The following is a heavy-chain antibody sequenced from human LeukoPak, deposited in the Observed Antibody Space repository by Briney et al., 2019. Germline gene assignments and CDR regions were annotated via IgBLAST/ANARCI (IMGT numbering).Heavy chain of an antibody. J-gene: IGHJ3*02. D-gene: IGHD2-21*01. V-gene: IGHV3-7*01. CDR3: ARDSYCGGDCYLNDAFDI. CDR1: GFTFSSYW. CDR2: IKQDGSEK. Sequence: GGSLRLSCAGSGFTFSSYWMSWVRQAPGKGMKWVANIKQDGSEKYYVDSVKGRFTISRDNAKNSLYLQMNSLRAEDTAVYYCARDSYCGGDCYLNDAFDIWGQGTMVTVSS.